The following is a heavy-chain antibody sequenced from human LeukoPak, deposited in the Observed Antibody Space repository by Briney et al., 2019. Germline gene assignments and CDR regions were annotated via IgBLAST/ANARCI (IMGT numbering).Heavy chain of an antibody. D-gene: IGHD3-22*01. CDR1: GYTFTSYY. CDR3: ARADSRAGGAFDI. J-gene: IGHJ3*02. Sequence: ASVKVSCKASGYTFTSYYMHWVRQAPGQGLEWMGIINPSGGSTSYAQKFQGRVTMTRDMSTSTVYMELSSLRSEDTAVYYCARADSRAGGAFDIWGQGTMVTVSS. V-gene: IGHV1-46*01. CDR2: INPSGGST.